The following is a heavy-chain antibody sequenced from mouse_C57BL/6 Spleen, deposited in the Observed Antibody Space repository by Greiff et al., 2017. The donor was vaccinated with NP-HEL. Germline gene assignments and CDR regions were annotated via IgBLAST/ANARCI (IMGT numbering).Heavy chain of an antibody. CDR3: ARSYYYGSSLYAMDY. CDR2: LYPSDSEH. V-gene: IGHV1-61*01. D-gene: IGHD1-1*01. J-gene: IGHJ4*01. Sequence: QVQLQQPGAELVRPGSSVKLSCKASGSTFTSYWMDWVKQRPGQGLEWIGNLYPSDSEHHYHQKFKDKATLTVDQYSSTAYLQLSSLTSEDSAVYYCARSYYYGSSLYAMDYWGQGTSVTVSS. CDR1: GSTFTSYW.